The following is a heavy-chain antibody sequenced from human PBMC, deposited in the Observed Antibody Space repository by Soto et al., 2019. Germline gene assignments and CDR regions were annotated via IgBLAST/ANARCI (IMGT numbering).Heavy chain of an antibody. V-gene: IGHV4-30-2*01. CDR1: GGSISSGGYS. CDR2: IYHSGST. CDR3: ARVLTMVRGDPSFYGMDV. Sequence: SYTPYLTCAVAGGSISSGGYSWSWIRQPPGKGLEWIGYIYHSGSTYYNPSLKSRVTISVDRSKNQFSLKLSSVTAADTAVYYCARVLTMVRGDPSFYGMDVWGQGTTVTVSS. D-gene: IGHD3-10*01. J-gene: IGHJ6*02.